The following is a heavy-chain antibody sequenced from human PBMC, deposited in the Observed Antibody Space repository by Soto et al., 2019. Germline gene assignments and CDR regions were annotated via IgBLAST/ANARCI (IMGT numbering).Heavy chain of an antibody. V-gene: IGHV4-31*03. Sequence: SETLSLTCTVSGGSISSGGYYWSWIRQHPGKGLEWIGYIYYSGSTHYNPSLKSRVTISVDTSKNQFSLKLSSVTAADTAVYYCACRSGYYPTIDYWGQGTLVTVSS. CDR3: ACRSGYYPTIDY. CDR1: GGSISSGGYY. CDR2: IYYSGST. J-gene: IGHJ4*02. D-gene: IGHD3-22*01.